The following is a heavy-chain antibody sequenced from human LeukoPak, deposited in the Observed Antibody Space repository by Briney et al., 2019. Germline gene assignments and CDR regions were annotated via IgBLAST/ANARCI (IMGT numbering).Heavy chain of an antibody. J-gene: IGHJ4*02. Sequence: PSETLSLTCTVSGGSISSSSYYWGWIRQPPGKGPEWIGSVYYSGSTYYNPSLKSRVTISVDTSKNQFSLKLSSVTAADTAVYYCAGGHYYGSGSYYDYWGQGTLVTVSS. CDR1: GGSISSSSYY. D-gene: IGHD3-10*01. V-gene: IGHV4-39*01. CDR3: AGGHYYGSGSYYDY. CDR2: VYYSGST.